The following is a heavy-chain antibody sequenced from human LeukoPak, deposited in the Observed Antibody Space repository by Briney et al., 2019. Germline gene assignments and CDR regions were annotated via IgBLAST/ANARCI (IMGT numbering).Heavy chain of an antibody. Sequence: GGSLRLSCAASGFTFSTYAMTWVRQAPGKGLEWVSLISGTGGSTSYADSVKGRFTISRDNAKNTLYLQMNSLRAEDTAVYYCASNTYYSSGYSYYYYYYMDVWGKGTTVTVSS. D-gene: IGHD3-22*01. V-gene: IGHV3-23*01. J-gene: IGHJ6*03. CDR1: GFTFSTYA. CDR2: ISGTGGST. CDR3: ASNTYYSSGYSYYYYYYMDV.